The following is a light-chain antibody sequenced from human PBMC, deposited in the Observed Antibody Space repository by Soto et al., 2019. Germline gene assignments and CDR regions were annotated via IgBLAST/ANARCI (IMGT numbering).Light chain of an antibody. CDR3: QSYDSSLYV. Sequence: QSVLTRPPSVSGAPGQRVAISCTGSSSNIGAGYGVHWYQQLPGTAPKLLIYGNNNRPSGVPDRFSGSKSGTSASLAITGLQAEDEADYYCQSYDSSLYVFGTGTKVTVL. V-gene: IGLV1-40*01. J-gene: IGLJ1*01. CDR1: SSNIGAGYG. CDR2: GNN.